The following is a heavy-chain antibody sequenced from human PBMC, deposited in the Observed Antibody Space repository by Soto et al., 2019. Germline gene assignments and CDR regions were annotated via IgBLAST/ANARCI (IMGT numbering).Heavy chain of an antibody. CDR1: GFTFSSYA. D-gene: IGHD2-2*01. J-gene: IGHJ6*03. V-gene: IGHV3-23*01. CDR2: ISGSGGST. Sequence: PGGSLRLSCAASGFTFSSYAMSWARQAPGKGLEWVSAISGSGGSTYYADSVKGRFTISRDNSKNTLYLQMNSLRAEDTAVYYSARAAYQFYYYYYMDVWGQGTTVTVSS. CDR3: ARAAYQFYYYYYMDV.